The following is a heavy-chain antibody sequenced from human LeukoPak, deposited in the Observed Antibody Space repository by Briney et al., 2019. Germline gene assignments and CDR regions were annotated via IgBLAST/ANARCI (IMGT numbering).Heavy chain of an antibody. J-gene: IGHJ4*02. D-gene: IGHD3-22*01. CDR1: GGTFSSYA. V-gene: IGHV1-69*05. CDR2: IIPIFGTA. CDR3: ARGEPNYYDSSAGPLDY. Sequence: GASVKVSCKASGGTFSSYAISWVRQAPGQGLEWMGGIIPIFGTANYAQKFQGRVTITTDESTSTAYMELSSLRSEDTAVYYCARGEPNYYDSSAGPLDYWGQGTLVTVPS.